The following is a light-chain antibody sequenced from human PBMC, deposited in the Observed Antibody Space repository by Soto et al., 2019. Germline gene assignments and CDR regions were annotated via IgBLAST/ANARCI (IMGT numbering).Light chain of an antibody. V-gene: IGKV3-11*01. Sequence: PGERVTLSCRASQSVSSSYLTWYQQKPGQAPRLLIYDASNRATGIPARFSGSGSGTDFTLTISSLEPEDFAVYYCQQRSNWPPMTFGQGTRLENK. J-gene: IGKJ5*01. CDR2: DAS. CDR1: QSVSSSY. CDR3: QQRSNWPPMT.